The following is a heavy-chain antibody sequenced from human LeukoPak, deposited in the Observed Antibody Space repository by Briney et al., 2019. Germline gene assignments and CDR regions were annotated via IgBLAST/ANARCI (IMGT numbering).Heavy chain of an antibody. CDR1: GYTFTSYA. Sequence: GASVKVSCKASGYTFTSYAISWVRQAPGQGLEWMGRIIPILGIANYAQKFQGRVTITADKSTSTAYMELSSLRSEDTAVYYCARDKGGYDELDYWGQGTLVTVSS. V-gene: IGHV1-69*04. CDR3: ARDKGGYDELDY. J-gene: IGHJ4*02. D-gene: IGHD5-12*01. CDR2: IIPILGIA.